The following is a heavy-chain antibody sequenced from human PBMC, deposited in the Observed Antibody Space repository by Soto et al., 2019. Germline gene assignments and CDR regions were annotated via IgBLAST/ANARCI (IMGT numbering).Heavy chain of an antibody. CDR2: ISYDGSNK. D-gene: IGHD2-15*01. CDR1: GFTFSSYA. Sequence: PVGFLRLSCAASGFTFSSYAMHWVRQAPGKGLEWVAVISYDGSNKYYADSVKGRFTISRDNSKNTLYLQMNSLRAEDTAVYYCARDGSDIVVVVAATDGMDVWGQGTTVTVSS. J-gene: IGHJ6*02. CDR3: ARDGSDIVVVVAATDGMDV. V-gene: IGHV3-30-3*01.